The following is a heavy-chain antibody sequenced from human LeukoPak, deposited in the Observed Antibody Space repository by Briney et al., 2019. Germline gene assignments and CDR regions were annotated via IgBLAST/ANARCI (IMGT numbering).Heavy chain of an antibody. D-gene: IGHD4-17*01. CDR2: MYYSGST. CDR3: ARTPATTWTNHFDY. Sequence: SETLSLTCTVSGDSITSYPWNWIRQSPGKGLEWIGYMYYSGSTNYNPSLKSRVTISVDTSKNESSLKLSSVTAADTAVYYCARTPATTWTNHFDYWGQGTLVTVSS. CDR1: GDSITSYP. J-gene: IGHJ4*02. V-gene: IGHV4-59*01.